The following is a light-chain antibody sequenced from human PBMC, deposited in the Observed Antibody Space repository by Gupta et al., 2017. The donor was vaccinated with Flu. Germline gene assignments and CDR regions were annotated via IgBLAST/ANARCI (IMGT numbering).Light chain of an antibody. CDR2: DVT. CDR1: SINVGSYSF. J-gene: IGLJ1*01. CDR3: CAYEGSDTFDV. Sequence: ITNSCTGPSINVGSYSFVSWYQQRPGQAPKLIIYDVTQRPSGVSYRFSGSKSGSTASLTISGLQAEDEAEYYCCAYEGSDTFDVFGAGTKVTVL. V-gene: IGLV2-23*02.